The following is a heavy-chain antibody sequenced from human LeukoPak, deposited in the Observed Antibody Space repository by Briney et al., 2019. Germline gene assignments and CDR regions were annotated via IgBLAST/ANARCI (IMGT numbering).Heavy chain of an antibody. Sequence: ASVTVSCKASGGTSSSYAISWVRQAPGQGLEWMGGIIPIFGSANYAQKFQGRVTITADESTSTAYMELSSLRSEDTAVYYCARVREGSGRYNYYYGMDVWGKGTTVTVSS. J-gene: IGHJ6*04. CDR1: GGTSSSYA. CDR3: ARVREGSGRYNYYYGMDV. V-gene: IGHV1-69*01. CDR2: IIPIFGSA. D-gene: IGHD3-10*01.